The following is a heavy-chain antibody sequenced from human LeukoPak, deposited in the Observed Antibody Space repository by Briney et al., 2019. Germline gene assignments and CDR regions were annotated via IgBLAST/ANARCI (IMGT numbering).Heavy chain of an antibody. J-gene: IGHJ4*02. CDR1: GGSFSGYY. V-gene: IGHV4-34*01. Sequence: SETLSLTCAVYGGSFSGYYWSWIRQPPGKGLEWIGEINHSGSTNYNPSLKSRVTISVDTSKNQFSLKLSSVTAADTAVYYCARLLPPYRSSTSCYRGRYFDYWGQGTLVTVSS. D-gene: IGHD2-2*01. CDR2: INHSGST. CDR3: ARLLPPYRSSTSCYRGRYFDY.